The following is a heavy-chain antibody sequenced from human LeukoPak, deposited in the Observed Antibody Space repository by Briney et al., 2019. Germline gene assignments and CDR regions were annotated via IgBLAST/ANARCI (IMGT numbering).Heavy chain of an antibody. Sequence: GGSLRLSCAASGFTFSSYGMHWVRQAPGKGLEWVAVISYDGSNKYYADSVKGRFTISRDNSKNTLYLQMNSLRSEDTAVYYCARLPHDYGGNSGWFDPWGQGTLVTVSS. J-gene: IGHJ5*02. CDR3: ARLPHDYGGNSGWFDP. CDR1: GFTFSSYG. D-gene: IGHD4-23*01. V-gene: IGHV3-30*03. CDR2: ISYDGSNK.